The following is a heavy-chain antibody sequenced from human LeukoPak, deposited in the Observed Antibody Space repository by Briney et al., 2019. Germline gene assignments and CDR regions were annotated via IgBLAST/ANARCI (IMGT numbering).Heavy chain of an antibody. CDR3: AKDCLGRDIDWFDP. V-gene: IGHV3-23*01. CDR2: ISGSGGST. Sequence: GGSLRLSCAASGFTSSSYGMSWVRQAPGKGLEWVSAISGSGGSTYYADSVKSRFTISRDNSKNTLYLQMNSLRAEDTAVYYCAKDCLGRDIDWFDPWGQGTLVTVSS. J-gene: IGHJ5*02. D-gene: IGHD2-15*01. CDR1: GFTSSSYG.